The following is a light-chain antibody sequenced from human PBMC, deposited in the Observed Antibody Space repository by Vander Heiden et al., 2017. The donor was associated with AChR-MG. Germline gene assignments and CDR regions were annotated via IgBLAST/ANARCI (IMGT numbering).Light chain of an antibody. V-gene: IGKV3-20*01. Sequence: VLAHTPGPLSLAPGERATLSCRASQSVSSSYLAWYQQKPGQAPRLLIYGASSRATGIPDRFSGSGSGTDFTLTISSLEPEDFAVYYCQQDGSSPQTFGQGTKVEIK. J-gene: IGKJ1*01. CDR1: QSVSSSY. CDR3: QQDGSSPQT. CDR2: GAS.